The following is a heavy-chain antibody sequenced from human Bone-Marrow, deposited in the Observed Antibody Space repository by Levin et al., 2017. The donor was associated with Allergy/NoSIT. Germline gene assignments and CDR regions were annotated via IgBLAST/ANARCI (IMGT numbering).Heavy chain of an antibody. Sequence: PGGSLRLSCAASGFTFDDYAMHWVRQAPGKGLEWVSGISWNSGSIGYADSVKGRFTISRDNAKNSLYLQMNSLRAEDTALYYCAKEGYDYVWGSYRWGSDSWYYYGMDVWGQGTTVTVSS. D-gene: IGHD3-16*02. J-gene: IGHJ6*02. CDR2: ISWNSGSI. V-gene: IGHV3-9*01. CDR3: AKEGYDYVWGSYRWGSDSWYYYGMDV. CDR1: GFTFDDYA.